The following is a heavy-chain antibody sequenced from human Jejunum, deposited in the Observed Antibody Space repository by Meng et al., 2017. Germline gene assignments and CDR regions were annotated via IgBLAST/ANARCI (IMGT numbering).Heavy chain of an antibody. CDR3: ARDCSTASCSDY. D-gene: IGHD2-2*01. CDR1: GYTFTDYY. J-gene: IGHJ4*02. V-gene: IGHV1-2*06. CDR2: INPYNGDT. Sequence: QVQLVQSGAEVKKPGASVKVSCKASGYTFTDYYIHWVRQAPGQGLEWLGRINPYNGDTTYALNFQGRVTMTRDTSITTAYMSLNSLTSDDTAVFYCARDCSTASCSDYWGQGTLVTVSS.